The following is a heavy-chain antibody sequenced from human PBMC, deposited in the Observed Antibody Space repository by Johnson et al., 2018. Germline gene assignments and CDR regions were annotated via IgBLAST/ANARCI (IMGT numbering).Heavy chain of an antibody. Sequence: VQLVQSGGGLVQPGGSLRLSCAASGFTFSTNWMSWVRQAPGKGLEWVANIKEDGSEKFDVDSVKGRFTISRDNAKNSLYLQMNSLRAEDTAVYYCARVKVPPNMYYYYMDVWGKGTTVTVSS. CDR2: IKEDGSEK. CDR1: GFTFSTNW. D-gene: IGHD2-2*01. J-gene: IGHJ6*03. V-gene: IGHV3-7*01. CDR3: ARVKVPPNMYYYYMDV.